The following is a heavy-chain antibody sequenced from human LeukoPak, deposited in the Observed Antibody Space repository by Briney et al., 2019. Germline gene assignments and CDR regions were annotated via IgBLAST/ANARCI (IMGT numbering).Heavy chain of an antibody. J-gene: IGHJ4*02. V-gene: IGHV1-24*01. Sequence: ASVKVSCMVSGYSLTELSMHWVRPAPGKGLKGMGGFDPEDGEKIFEQKFQGRVTITGNTSKDPVYLELSSLRSEDTAVYYCATVSPPKYSSGWYISIDYWGQGTLVTVSS. D-gene: IGHD6-19*01. CDR2: FDPEDGEK. CDR1: GYSLTELS. CDR3: ATVSPPKYSSGWYISIDY.